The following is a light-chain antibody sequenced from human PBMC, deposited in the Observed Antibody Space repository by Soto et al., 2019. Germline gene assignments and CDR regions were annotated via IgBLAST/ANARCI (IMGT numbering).Light chain of an antibody. CDR1: SNDVGGYNY. J-gene: IGLJ1*01. Sequence: QSVLTQPASVSGSPGQSITISCTGTSNDVGGYNYVSWYQQHPGKAPKVMIYEVSNRPSGVSNRFSGSKSGNTASLTISGLQAEDEADYYCSYYTSATILFGTGTKVTVL. V-gene: IGLV2-14*01. CDR3: SYYTSATIL. CDR2: EVS.